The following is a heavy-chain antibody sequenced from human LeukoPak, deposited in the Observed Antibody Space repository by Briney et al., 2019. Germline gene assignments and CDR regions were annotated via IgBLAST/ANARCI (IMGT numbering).Heavy chain of an antibody. CDR1: GYTFTSYD. V-gene: IGHV1-8*01. CDR3: ARSAGIKPMVRGVIRY. D-gene: IGHD3-10*01. J-gene: IGHJ4*02. Sequence: ASVKVSCKASGYTFTSYDINWVRQATGQGLEWMGWMNPNSGNTGYAQKFQGSVTMTRNTSISTAYMELSSLRSEDTAVYYCARSAGIKPMVRGVIRYWGQGTLVTVSS. CDR2: MNPNSGNT.